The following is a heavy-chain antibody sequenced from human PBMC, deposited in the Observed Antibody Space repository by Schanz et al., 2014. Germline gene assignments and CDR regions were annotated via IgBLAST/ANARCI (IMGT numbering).Heavy chain of an antibody. J-gene: IGHJ4*02. Sequence: VQLVESGGGVVQPGGSLRLSCAASGFTFSNYNMNWVRQAPGKGLEWVSYISRSSSTIYYTDSVKGRFTISRDNAKNSVFLQMNGLRDEDTAVYYCATETYSSSWCFDYWGQGTLVTVSS. CDR2: ISRSSSTI. V-gene: IGHV3-48*02. CDR3: ATETYSSSWCFDY. D-gene: IGHD6-13*01. CDR1: GFTFSNYN.